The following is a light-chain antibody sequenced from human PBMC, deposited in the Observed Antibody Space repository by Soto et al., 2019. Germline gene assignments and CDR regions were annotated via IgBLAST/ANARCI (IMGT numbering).Light chain of an antibody. J-gene: IGKJ3*01. V-gene: IGKV3-20*01. CDR2: GAS. Sequence: EIVLTQSPGTLSLSPGERATLSCRASQSVSNRYLAWYQQKPGQAPRLLIYGASSRATGIPDRFSGSGSGTDFTLTVSRLEPADFAVYYCQQYGPFGPGTKVDIK. CDR3: QQYGP. CDR1: QSVSNRY.